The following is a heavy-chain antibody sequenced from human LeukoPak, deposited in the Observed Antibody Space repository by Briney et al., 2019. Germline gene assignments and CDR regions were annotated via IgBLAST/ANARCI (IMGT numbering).Heavy chain of an antibody. Sequence: PGGTLSFSCAASGFTFSSYAMHWVRQAPGQGLEWVAVISYDGSNKYYADSVKGRFTISRDNSKNTLYLKMNSLRAEDTAVYYCAKFQHYYDSSGYSTPEYWGQGTLV. CDR2: ISYDGSNK. J-gene: IGHJ4*02. CDR3: AKFQHYYDSSGYSTPEY. CDR1: GFTFSSYA. D-gene: IGHD3-22*01. V-gene: IGHV3-30*04.